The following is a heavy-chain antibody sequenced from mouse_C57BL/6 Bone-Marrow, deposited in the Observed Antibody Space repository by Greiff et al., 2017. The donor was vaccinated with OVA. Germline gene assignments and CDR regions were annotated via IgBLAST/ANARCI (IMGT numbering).Heavy chain of an antibody. D-gene: IGHD1-1*01. Sequence: EVKLMESGPELVKPGASVKISCKASGYSFTDYNMNWVKQSNGKSLEWIGVINPNYGTTSYNQKFKGKATLTVDQSSSTAYMQLNSLTSEDSAVYYCAAYYYGSSYDYWGQGTTLTVSS. V-gene: IGHV1-39*01. J-gene: IGHJ2*01. CDR3: AAYYYGSSYDY. CDR2: INPNYGTT. CDR1: GYSFTDYN.